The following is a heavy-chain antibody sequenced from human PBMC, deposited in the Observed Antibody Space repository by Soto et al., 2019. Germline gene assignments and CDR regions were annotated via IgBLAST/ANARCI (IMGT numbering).Heavy chain of an antibody. J-gene: IGHJ3*02. CDR2: INLSGGST. Sequence: GASVKVSCKASGYTFTSYYMHWVRQAPGQGLYLVGIINLSGGSTSYAQKFQGRVTMTRDTSTSTVYMELSSLRSEDTAVYCCARDRKGIVGIDAFDIWGQGTMVTVSS. CDR3: ARDRKGIVGIDAFDI. CDR1: GYTFTSYY. V-gene: IGHV1-46*03. D-gene: IGHD2-15*01.